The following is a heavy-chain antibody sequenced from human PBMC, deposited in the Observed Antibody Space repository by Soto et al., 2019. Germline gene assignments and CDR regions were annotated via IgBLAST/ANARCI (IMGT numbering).Heavy chain of an antibody. CDR1: GFTFDDYA. J-gene: IGHJ6*02. D-gene: IGHD6-13*01. CDR3: AKGDSSSFYYGMDV. CDR2: ISWNSGSI. Sequence: EVQLVESGGGLVQLGRSLRLSCAASGFTFDDYAMHWVRQAPGKGLEWVSGISWNSGSIGYADSVKGRFTISRDNAKNSLYLQMNSLRAEDTALYYCAKGDSSSFYYGMDVWGQGTTVTVSS. V-gene: IGHV3-9*01.